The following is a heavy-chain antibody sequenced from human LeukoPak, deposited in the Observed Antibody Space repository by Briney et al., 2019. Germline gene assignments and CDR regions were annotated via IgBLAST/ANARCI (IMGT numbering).Heavy chain of an antibody. CDR3: ARGPTIFGVVINYFDY. CDR1: GGSFSGYY. V-gene: IGHV4-34*01. J-gene: IGHJ4*02. D-gene: IGHD3-3*01. CDR2: INHSGST. Sequence: PSETLSLTCAVYGGSFSGYYWSWIRQPPGKGLECIVEINHSGSTNYNPSLKSRVTISVDTSKNQFSLKLSSVTAADTAVYYCARGPTIFGVVINYFDYWGQGTLVTVSS.